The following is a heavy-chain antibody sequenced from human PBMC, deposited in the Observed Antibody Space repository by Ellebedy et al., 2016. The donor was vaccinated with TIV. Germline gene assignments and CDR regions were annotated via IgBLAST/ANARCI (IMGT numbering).Heavy chain of an antibody. D-gene: IGHD2-2*01. CDR3: ARSVPAAISDY. Sequence: AASVKVSCKASGYTFTGYYMHWVRQAPGQGLEWMGWINPNSGGTNYAQKFQGWVTMTRDTSISTAYMELSRLRSDDTAVYYCARSVPAAISDYWGQGTLVTVSS. J-gene: IGHJ4*02. CDR2: INPNSGGT. V-gene: IGHV1-2*04. CDR1: GYTFTGYY.